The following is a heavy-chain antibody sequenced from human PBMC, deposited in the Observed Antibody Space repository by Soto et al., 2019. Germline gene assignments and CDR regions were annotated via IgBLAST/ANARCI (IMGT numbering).Heavy chain of an antibody. CDR2: INHSGST. V-gene: IGHV4-34*01. CDR3: ARGLRYFDWLFYYGMDV. J-gene: IGHJ6*02. D-gene: IGHD3-9*01. Sequence: SETLSLTCSVYGGSFSGYYWSWIRQPPGKGLEWIGEINHSGSTNYNPSLKSRVTISVDTSKNQFSLKLSSVTAADTAVYYCARGLRYFDWLFYYGMDVWGQGTTVTVSS. CDR1: GGSFSGYY.